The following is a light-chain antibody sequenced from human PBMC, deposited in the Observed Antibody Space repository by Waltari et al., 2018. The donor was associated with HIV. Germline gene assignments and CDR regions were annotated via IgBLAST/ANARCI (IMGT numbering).Light chain of an antibody. V-gene: IGLV2-14*01. J-gene: IGLJ2*01. CDR1: SHHIGSYNY. CDR2: EVS. CDR3: SSYSRGALL. Sequence: QSVLTQPASVSGSPGQSLPLSCTATSHHIGSYNYVSWYQQSPDKAPKLIIYEVSYRPSGVSSRFSGSKSGNTASLTISGLQTEDEAYYHCSSYSRGALLFGGGTKVTVL.